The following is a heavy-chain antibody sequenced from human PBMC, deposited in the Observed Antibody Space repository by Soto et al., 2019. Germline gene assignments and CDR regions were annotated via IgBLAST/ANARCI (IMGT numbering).Heavy chain of an antibody. V-gene: IGHV1-8*01. J-gene: IGHJ6*02. CDR1: GYTFTIYD. CDR2: MNPNSGNT. Sequence: QVQLVQSGAEVKKPGASVKVSCKAYGYTFTIYDINWVRQATGRGLEWMGVMNPNSGNTGYAQKFKGRVTMTRNTSISTAHMELSSRRSEDTAVYYCARVEGMDVWGQGTTVTVSS. CDR3: ARVEGMDV.